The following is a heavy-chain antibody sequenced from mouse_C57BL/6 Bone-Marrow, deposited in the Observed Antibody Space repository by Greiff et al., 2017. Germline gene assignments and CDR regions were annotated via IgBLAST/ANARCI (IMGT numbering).Heavy chain of an antibody. D-gene: IGHD1-1*01. CDR2: ISSGGSYT. V-gene: IGHV5-6*01. Sequence: EVMLVESGGDLVKPGGSLKLSCAASGFTFSSYGMSWVRQTPDKRLEWVATISSGGSYTYYPDSVKGRFTISRDNAKNTLYLQMSSLKSEDTAMYYCARHEYYYGSSYWYFDVWGTGTTVTVSS. CDR1: GFTFSSYG. CDR3: ARHEYYYGSSYWYFDV. J-gene: IGHJ1*03.